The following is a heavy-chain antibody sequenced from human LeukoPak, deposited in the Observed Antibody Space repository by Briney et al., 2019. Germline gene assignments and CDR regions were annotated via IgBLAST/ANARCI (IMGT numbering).Heavy chain of an antibody. CDR2: ISYDGSNK. D-gene: IGHD6-19*01. CDR1: GFTFSSYG. Sequence: PGGSLRLSCAASGFTFSSYGMHWVRQAPGKGLEWVAVISYDGSNKYYADSVKGRFTISRDNSKNTLYLQMNSLRAEDTAVYYCAKDQGWLADYFDYWGQGTLVTVSS. V-gene: IGHV3-30*18. J-gene: IGHJ4*02. CDR3: AKDQGWLADYFDY.